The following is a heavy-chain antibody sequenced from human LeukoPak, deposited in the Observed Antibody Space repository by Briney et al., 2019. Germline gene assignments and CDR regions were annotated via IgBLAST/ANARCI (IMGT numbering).Heavy chain of an antibody. CDR1: GFTFSSYSMN. CDR3: ARHSGNQYYYYMDV. CDR2: IYYSGST. Sequence: KPGGSLRLSCAASGFTFSSYSMNWVRQPPGKGLEWIGSIYYSGSTYYNPSLKSRVTISVDTSKNQFSLKLSSVTAADTAVYYCARHSGNQYYYYMDVWGKGTTVTVSS. V-gene: IGHV4-39*01. J-gene: IGHJ6*03. D-gene: IGHD1-26*01.